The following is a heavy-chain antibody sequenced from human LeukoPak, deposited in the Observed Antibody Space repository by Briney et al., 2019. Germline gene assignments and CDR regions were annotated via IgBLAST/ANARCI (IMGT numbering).Heavy chain of an antibody. CDR2: IYYSGST. CDR3: AREYGDYGGNWFDP. CDR1: GGSISSYY. J-gene: IGHJ5*02. V-gene: IGHV4-59*01. D-gene: IGHD4-17*01. Sequence: SETLSLTCSVSGGSISSYYWNWIRQTPGKGLEWIGYIYYSGSTNYNPSLKSRVTISVDTSKNQFSLKLSSVTAADTAVYYCAREYGDYGGNWFDPWGQGTLVTVSS.